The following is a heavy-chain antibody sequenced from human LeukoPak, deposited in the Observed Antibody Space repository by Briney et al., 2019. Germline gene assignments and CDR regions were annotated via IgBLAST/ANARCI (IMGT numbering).Heavy chain of an antibody. CDR3: AKDLRPQIPYGESPRGTAPMGY. CDR2: IKQDGSEK. J-gene: IGHJ4*02. V-gene: IGHV3-7*01. CDR1: GFTFSSYW. Sequence: PGGSLRLSCAASGFTFSSYWMSWVRQAPGKGLEWVANIKQDGSEKYYVDSVKGRFTISRDNAKNSLYLQMNSLRAEDTAVYYCAKDLRPQIPYGESPRGTAPMGYWGQGALVTVSS. D-gene: IGHD4-17*01.